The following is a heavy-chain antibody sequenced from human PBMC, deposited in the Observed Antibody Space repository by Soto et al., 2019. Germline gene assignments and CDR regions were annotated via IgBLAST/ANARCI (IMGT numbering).Heavy chain of an antibody. CDR3: ARVVGGYYYGMDV. CDR1: GGSISSSNW. Sequence: QVQLQESGPGLVKPSGTLSLTCAVSGGSISSSNWWSWVRQPPGKGLEWIGEIYHSGSTNYNPSLKSRVTLSVDKSKNQSSLKLSSVTAADTAVYYCARVVGGYYYGMDVWVQGTTVTVSS. J-gene: IGHJ6*02. CDR2: IYHSGST. V-gene: IGHV4-4*02. D-gene: IGHD2-2*01.